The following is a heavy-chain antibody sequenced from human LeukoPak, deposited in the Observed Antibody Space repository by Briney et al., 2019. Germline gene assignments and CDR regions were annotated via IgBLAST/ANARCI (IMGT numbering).Heavy chain of an antibody. CDR3: ARDSVGVPTDFDY. Sequence: GGSLRLSCAASGFTVSSNYMSWVRQAPGKGLEWVSVIYSGGSTYYADSVKGRFTISRDDSKNTLYLQMDSLRAEDTAVYYCARDSVGVPTDFDYWGQGTLVTVSS. V-gene: IGHV3-53*01. CDR2: IYSGGST. D-gene: IGHD1-26*01. J-gene: IGHJ4*02. CDR1: GFTVSSNY.